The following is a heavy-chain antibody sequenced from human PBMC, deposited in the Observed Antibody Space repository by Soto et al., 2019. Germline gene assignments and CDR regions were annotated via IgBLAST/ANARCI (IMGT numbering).Heavy chain of an antibody. CDR3: ARQKAYYYGSGSYVPYYFDY. CDR1: GGSISSHY. V-gene: IGHV4-59*08. J-gene: IGHJ4*02. Sequence: SETLSLTCTVAGGSISSHYWSWIRQPPRKGLEWIGYIYYSGSTNYNPSLKSRVTISVDTSKNQFSLKLSSVTAADTAVYYCARQKAYYYGSGSYVPYYFDYWGQGTLVTVSS. CDR2: IYYSGST. D-gene: IGHD3-10*01.